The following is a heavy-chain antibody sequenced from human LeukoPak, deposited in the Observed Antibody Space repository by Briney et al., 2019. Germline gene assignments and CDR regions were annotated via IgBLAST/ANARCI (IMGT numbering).Heavy chain of an antibody. CDR1: GFTFSGSA. Sequence: GGSLRLSCAASGFTFSGSAIHWVRQASGKGLEWVGRIRDKANSYATAYIASVKGRFTISRDDSKNTAYLRMSSLKTEDTAVYYCTRWDCTTTGCYPFDYWGQGTLVTVSS. J-gene: IGHJ4*02. CDR3: TRWDCTTTGCYPFDY. D-gene: IGHD2-2*01. CDR2: IRDKANSYAT. V-gene: IGHV3-73*01.